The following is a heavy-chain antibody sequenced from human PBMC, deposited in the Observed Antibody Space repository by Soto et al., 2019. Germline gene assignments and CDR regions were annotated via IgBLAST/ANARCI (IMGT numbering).Heavy chain of an antibody. CDR3: ARLTTTVTIDAFDI. J-gene: IGHJ3*02. Sequence: EVQLVESGGGLVQPGGSLRLSCAASGFTVSSNYMSWVRQAPGKGLEWVSVIYSGGSTYYADSVKGRFTISRDNSKNTLYLQMNSLRAEDTAVYYCARLTTTVTIDAFDIWGQGTMVTVSS. V-gene: IGHV3-66*04. CDR2: IYSGGST. CDR1: GFTVSSNY. D-gene: IGHD4-17*01.